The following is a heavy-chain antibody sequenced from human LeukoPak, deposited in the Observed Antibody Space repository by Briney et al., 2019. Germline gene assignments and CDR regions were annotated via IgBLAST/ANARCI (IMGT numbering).Heavy chain of an antibody. CDR1: AYSISSGCY. J-gene: IGHJ4*02. Sequence: SETLSLTCTVSAYSISSGCYWGCRRQPPGERVEECGSIYSSGTSYYASYLKRRVTITVDTSTNQFSLKLSSVTADDTAVYYCARGEGQLDSNFDYWGQGTLVTVSS. V-gene: IGHV4-38-2*02. CDR3: ARGEGQLDSNFDY. D-gene: IGHD6-13*01. CDR2: IYSSGTS.